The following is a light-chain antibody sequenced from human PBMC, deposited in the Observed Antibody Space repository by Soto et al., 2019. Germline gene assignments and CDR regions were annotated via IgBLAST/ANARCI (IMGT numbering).Light chain of an antibody. CDR1: SSDVGGYNF. CDR2: EVS. CDR3: SSFTRSRAYV. J-gene: IGLJ1*01. Sequence: SALTQPASVSGSPGQSITISCTGTSSDVGGYNFVSWYQQQSGKAPKLMIHEVSNRPSGVSNRFSGSKSGNTASLTISGLQAEDEADYYCSSFTRSRAYVFGSGTKVTVL. V-gene: IGLV2-14*01.